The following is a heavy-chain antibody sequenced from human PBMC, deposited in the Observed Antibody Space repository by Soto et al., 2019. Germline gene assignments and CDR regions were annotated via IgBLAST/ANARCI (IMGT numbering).Heavy chain of an antibody. CDR2: IIPILGIA. CDR1: GGTFSSYT. J-gene: IGHJ4*02. D-gene: IGHD3-10*01. CDR3: ASGIGTMVGGVISY. V-gene: IGHV1-69*02. Sequence: QVQLVQSGAEVKKPGSSLKVSCKASGGTFSSYTISWVRQAPGQGLEWMGRIIPILGIANYTQKFQGRVTITADKSTRTAYMVLSSLRSEDTSVYYCASGIGTMVGGVISYWGQGTLVTVSS.